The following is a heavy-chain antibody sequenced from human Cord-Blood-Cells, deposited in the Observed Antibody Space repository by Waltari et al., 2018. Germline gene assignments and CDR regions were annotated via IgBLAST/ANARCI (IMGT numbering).Heavy chain of an antibody. V-gene: IGHV1-69*09. CDR2: IIPILGIA. D-gene: IGHD1-1*01. CDR3: ARGASASLETGAFDI. CDR1: GGTFSSYA. Sequence: QVQLVQSGAEVKKHGSSVTVSCKASGGTFSSYAISWVRQAPGQGLEWMGRIIPILGIANYANKCQVRVTITADKSTSTAYMELSSLISEDTAVYYCARGASASLETGAFDIWGQGTMVTVSS. J-gene: IGHJ3*02.